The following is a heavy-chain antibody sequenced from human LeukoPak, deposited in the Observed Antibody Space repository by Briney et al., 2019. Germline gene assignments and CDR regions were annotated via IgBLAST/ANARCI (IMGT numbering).Heavy chain of an antibody. CDR1: GYTFTSYD. Sequence: ASVKVSCKASGYTFTSYDINWVRQTTGQGLEWMGWMNPNSGNTGYAQKFQGRVTMTRNTSISTAYMELSSLRSEDTAVYYCARASRRSGSSHFDYWGQGTLVTVSS. V-gene: IGHV1-8*01. J-gene: IGHJ4*02. CDR2: MNPNSGNT. CDR3: ARASRRSGSSHFDY. D-gene: IGHD1-26*01.